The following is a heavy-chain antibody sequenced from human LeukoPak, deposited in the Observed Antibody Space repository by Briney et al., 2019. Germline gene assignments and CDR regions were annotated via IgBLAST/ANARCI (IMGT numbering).Heavy chain of an antibody. Sequence: GGSLRLSCAASGFTFSSYWMSWVRQAPGKGLEWVANIKQDGSEKYYVDSVKGRFTTSRDNAKNSLYLQMNSLRAEDTAVYYCARSPGGPFYDSSGYFFWPLYYYYGMDVWGQGTTVTVSS. V-gene: IGHV3-7*01. CDR2: IKQDGSEK. CDR1: GFTFSSYW. CDR3: ARSPGGPFYDSSGYFFWPLYYYYGMDV. D-gene: IGHD3-22*01. J-gene: IGHJ6*02.